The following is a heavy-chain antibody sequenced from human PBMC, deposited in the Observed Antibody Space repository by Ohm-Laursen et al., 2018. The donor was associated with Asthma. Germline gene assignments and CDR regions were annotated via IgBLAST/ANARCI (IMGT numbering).Heavy chain of an antibody. D-gene: IGHD6-13*01. Sequence: SQTLSLTCTVSGGSISSYYWSWIRQPPGKGLEWIGYIYYSGSTNYNPSLKSRVTISVDTSKNQFSLKLTSVTAADTAVYYCARHSAGPNYWGLGALVTVSS. CDR3: ARHSAGPNY. CDR1: GGSISSYY. CDR2: IYYSGST. V-gene: IGHV4-59*08. J-gene: IGHJ4*02.